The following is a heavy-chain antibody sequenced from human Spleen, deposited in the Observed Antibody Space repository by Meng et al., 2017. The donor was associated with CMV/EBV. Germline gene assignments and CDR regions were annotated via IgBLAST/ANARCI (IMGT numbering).Heavy chain of an antibody. CDR1: GDSVSSGSYY. Sequence: SGDSVSSGSYYWSWIRQPPGKGLEWIGYIYYNGSTEYNPSLRSRVTISVDTSKNQFSLNLSSVTAADTAVYYCARVFDGAYPNWFDPWGQGSLVTVSS. CDR3: ARVFDGAYPNWFDP. CDR2: IYYNGST. V-gene: IGHV4-61*01. D-gene: IGHD4-17*01. J-gene: IGHJ5*02.